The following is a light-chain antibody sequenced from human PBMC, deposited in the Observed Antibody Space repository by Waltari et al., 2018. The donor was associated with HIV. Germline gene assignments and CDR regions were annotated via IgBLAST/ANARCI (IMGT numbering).Light chain of an antibody. CDR2: LAS. Sequence: DIVMTQSPLSLPVTPGEPASSSCRPSQSLLQSDGHNYLDWYLQTPGQSPQLLVDLASNRASGVPDRFSGSRSGTDFTLKISRVESEDVGVYYCMQALQTPFTFGPGTKVDIK. CDR3: MQALQTPFT. CDR1: QSLLQSDGHNY. J-gene: IGKJ3*01. V-gene: IGKV2-28*01.